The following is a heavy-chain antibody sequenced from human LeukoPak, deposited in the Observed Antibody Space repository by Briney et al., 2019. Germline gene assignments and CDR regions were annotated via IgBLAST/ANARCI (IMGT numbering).Heavy chain of an antibody. CDR2: ISYDGSNK. J-gene: IGHJ4*02. CDR1: GFTFSSYG. D-gene: IGHD3-9*01. CDR3: ARDRDSILTGSDY. V-gene: IGHV3-30*03. Sequence: PGRSLRLSCAASGFTFSSYGMHWVRQAPGKGLEWVAVISYDGSNKYYADSVKGRFTISRDNAKNSLYLQMNSLRAEDTAVYYCARDRDSILTGSDYWGQGTLITVSS.